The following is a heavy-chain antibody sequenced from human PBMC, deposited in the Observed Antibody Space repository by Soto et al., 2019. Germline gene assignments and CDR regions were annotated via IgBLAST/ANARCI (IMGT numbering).Heavy chain of an antibody. J-gene: IGHJ4*02. V-gene: IGHV3-30*19. CDR2: IPHDGTYQ. D-gene: IGHD1-1*01. CDR3: VRDDDNLDNGLDH. CDR1: GFTFSSYG. Sequence: QVQLVESGGGVVKPGGSLRLSCTASGFTFSSYGMHWVRQAPGKGLQWVAVIPHDGTYQYYLDSVKGRFTISRDNSKDTLYLQMNSLRVEDTAVYYCVRDDDNLDNGLDHWGQGTLVTVSS.